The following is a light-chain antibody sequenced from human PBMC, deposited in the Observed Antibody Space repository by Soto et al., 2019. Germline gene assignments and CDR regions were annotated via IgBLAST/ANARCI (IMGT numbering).Light chain of an antibody. J-gene: IGLJ2*01. CDR1: SSDIGAYNY. Sequence: QSALTQPPSASGSPGQSVTISCTGSSSDIGAYNYVSWYQQHPGKAPRLMIYGVTKRPSGVPGRFSGSKSGSTTSLTVSGLQADAEDDYYCSSYTYNGSLVVFGGGTKLTVL. CDR3: SSYTYNGSLVV. CDR2: GVT. V-gene: IGLV2-8*01.